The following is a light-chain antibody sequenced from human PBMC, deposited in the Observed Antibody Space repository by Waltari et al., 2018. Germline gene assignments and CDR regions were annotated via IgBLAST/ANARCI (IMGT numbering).Light chain of an antibody. V-gene: IGKV4-1*01. Sequence: DIVMTQSPDSLAVSLGERATMNCQSSQSVLYSPNNKNYLAWYQQKPGQPPKLLIYWASTRESGVPDRFSGSGSGTDFTLTISSLQAEDVAVYYCQQYYSTPLTFGQGTKVEIK. CDR2: WAS. CDR1: QSVLYSPNNKNY. J-gene: IGKJ1*01. CDR3: QQYYSTPLT.